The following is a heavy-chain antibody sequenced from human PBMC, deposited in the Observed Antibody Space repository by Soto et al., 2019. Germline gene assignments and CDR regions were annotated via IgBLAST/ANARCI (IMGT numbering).Heavy chain of an antibody. D-gene: IGHD2-21*01. Sequence: EVQLLESGGGLVQPGGSLRLSCAASGFTFSSYAMSWVRQAPGKGLEWVSGISVSGGSAYYADSVEGRFTISRDNSKNTLYLQMNSLRAEDTALYYCATQNRDCGGTICSWGQGTLVTVSS. CDR3: ATQNRDCGGTICS. CDR1: GFTFSSYA. CDR2: ISVSGGSA. V-gene: IGHV3-23*01. J-gene: IGHJ5*02.